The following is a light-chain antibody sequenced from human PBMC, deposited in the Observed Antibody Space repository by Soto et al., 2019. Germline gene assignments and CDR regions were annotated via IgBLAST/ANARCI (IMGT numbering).Light chain of an antibody. CDR1: QSISSY. Sequence: DIQMTQSPSSLSASVGDRVTITCRASQSISSYLNWYQQKPGKAPKLLIYAASSLHSGVPSRFSSSVTGTAFTLTISSLQPEDFATYYCRQSYSTPYTFGQGTKLEIK. CDR2: AAS. CDR3: RQSYSTPYT. V-gene: IGKV1-39*01. J-gene: IGKJ2*01.